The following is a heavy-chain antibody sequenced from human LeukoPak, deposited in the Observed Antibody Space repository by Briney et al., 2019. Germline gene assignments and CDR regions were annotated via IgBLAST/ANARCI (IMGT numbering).Heavy chain of an antibody. D-gene: IGHD1-14*01. CDR3: TTELDVRPNHY. CDR1: GFTFSGSA. J-gene: IGHJ4*02. V-gene: IGHV3-73*01. Sequence: PGGSLRLSCAASGFTFSGSAMHWVRQASGKGLEWVGRIRSKANSYATAYAASVKGRFTISRDDSKNTLYLQMNSLKSEDTAVYYCTTELDVRPNHYWGQGTLVTVSS. CDR2: IRSKANSYAT.